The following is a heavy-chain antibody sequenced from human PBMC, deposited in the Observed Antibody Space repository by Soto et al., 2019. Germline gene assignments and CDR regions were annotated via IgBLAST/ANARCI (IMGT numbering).Heavy chain of an antibody. CDR1: GYTFTNNG. V-gene: IGHV1-18*04. D-gene: IGHD1-1*01. Sequence: QVQLVQSGAEVKKPGASVKVSCKTSGYTFTNNGINWVRQAPGKGLEWMGWISGYNGNTAYAQKLQGRVTMTTVTFTSTAYVELRTLRSEDTAVYYCARGSTHYGMDVWGQGTTVTVSS. CDR3: ARGSTHYGMDV. CDR2: ISGYNGNT. J-gene: IGHJ6*02.